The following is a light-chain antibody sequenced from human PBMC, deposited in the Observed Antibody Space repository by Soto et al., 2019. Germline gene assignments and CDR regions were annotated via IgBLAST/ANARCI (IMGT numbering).Light chain of an antibody. CDR3: QQYNSYWT. CDR2: KSS. J-gene: IGKJ1*01. Sequence: DIQMTQSPSTLSASVGDRVTITCRASQSITSSIAWYQHTPGQPPKPLIYKSSSFESGVPSRFSGSASATEFPLTITSLQPDDFATYYSQQYNSYWTFGQGTKVAIK. V-gene: IGKV1-5*03. CDR1: QSITSS.